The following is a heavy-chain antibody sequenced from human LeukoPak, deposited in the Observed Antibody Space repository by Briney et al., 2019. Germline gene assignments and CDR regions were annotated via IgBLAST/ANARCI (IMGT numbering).Heavy chain of an antibody. CDR3: ARQLSRGKWVDS. CDR2: ISYDGSNH. Sequence: GGSLRLSCVASGFTFSEYDMHWVRQAPGKGLELVAVISYDGSNHYYPDSVKGRFTIARDNSKNTLYLQMNSLRAEDMGVYHCARQLSRGKWVDSWGQGTLVTVSS. J-gene: IGHJ4*02. D-gene: IGHD3-16*01. V-gene: IGHV3-30*03. CDR1: GFTFSEYD.